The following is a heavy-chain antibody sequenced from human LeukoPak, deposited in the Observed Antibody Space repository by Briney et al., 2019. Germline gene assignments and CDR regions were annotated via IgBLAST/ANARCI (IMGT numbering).Heavy chain of an antibody. CDR1: GYTFTSYG. CDR2: ISAYNGKT. CDR3: ARARARVRFDP. Sequence: ASVKVSCKASGYTFTSYGISWVRQAPGQGLEWMGWISAYNGKTNYAQKLQGRVTMTTDTSTSTAYMERRSLRSDDPAVYYCARARARVRFDPWGQGTLVTVSS. J-gene: IGHJ5*02. V-gene: IGHV1-18*01.